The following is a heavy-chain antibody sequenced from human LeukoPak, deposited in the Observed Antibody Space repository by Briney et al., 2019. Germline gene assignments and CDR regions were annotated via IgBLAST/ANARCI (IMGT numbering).Heavy chain of an antibody. D-gene: IGHD5-12*01. V-gene: IGHV3-23*01. Sequence: GGSLRLSCAASGFTFSSYAMSWVRQAPGKGLEWVSAISGSGGSTYYEDSVKGRVTISRDNSKNTLSLQMNSLRAEDTAVYYCAKGVATTDFDYWGQGTLVTVSS. CDR1: GFTFSSYA. CDR2: ISGSGGST. CDR3: AKGVATTDFDY. J-gene: IGHJ4*02.